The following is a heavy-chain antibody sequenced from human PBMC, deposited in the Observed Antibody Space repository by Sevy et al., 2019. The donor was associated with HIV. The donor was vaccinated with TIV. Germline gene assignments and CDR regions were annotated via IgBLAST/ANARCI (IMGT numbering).Heavy chain of an antibody. Sequence: SETLSLTCSVSGGSISSSSYYWGWIHQPPGKGLEWIGSIYYSGSTYYNPSLKSRVTISVDTSKNQFSLKLSSVTAADTAVYYCARHAHITMIVTWGQGTLVTVSS. CDR3: ARHAHITMIVT. D-gene: IGHD3-22*01. V-gene: IGHV4-39*01. CDR2: IYYSGST. CDR1: GGSISSSSYY. J-gene: IGHJ5*02.